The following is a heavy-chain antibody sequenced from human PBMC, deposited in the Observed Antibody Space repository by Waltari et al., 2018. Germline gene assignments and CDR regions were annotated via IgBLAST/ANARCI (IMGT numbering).Heavy chain of an antibody. CDR3: AKDFDIAAARGHFDY. J-gene: IGHJ4*02. CDR1: GFTFSSYA. Sequence: EVQLVESGGGLVQPGGSLRLSCAASGFTFSSYAMSWVRQAPGKGLEGVSVISGSGYSTYYADSVKGRFTISRDNSKNTLYLQMNSLRAEDTAVYYCAKDFDIAAARGHFDYWGQGTLVTVSS. V-gene: IGHV3-23*04. CDR2: ISGSGYST. D-gene: IGHD6-13*01.